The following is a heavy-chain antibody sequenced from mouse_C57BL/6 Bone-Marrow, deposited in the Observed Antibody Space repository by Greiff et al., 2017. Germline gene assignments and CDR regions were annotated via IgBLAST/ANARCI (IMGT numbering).Heavy chain of an antibody. CDR2: IHPTSGRT. J-gene: IGHJ2*01. Sequence: QVQLQQPGAELVKPGASVKMSCKASGYTFTSYWITWVKQRPGQGLEWIGDIHPTSGRTNYNEKFKSKAILTVDTSSNTAYMHLSSLTSEDSAVSYDSSSVPLGPSFAYCGQGPAPSVSS. CDR3: SSSVPLGPSFAY. V-gene: IGHV1-55*01. D-gene: IGHD4-1*01. CDR1: GYTFTSYW.